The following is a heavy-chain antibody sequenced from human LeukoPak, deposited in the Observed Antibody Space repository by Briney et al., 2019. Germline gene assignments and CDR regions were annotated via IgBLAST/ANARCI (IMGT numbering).Heavy chain of an antibody. V-gene: IGHV3-7*04. D-gene: IGHD1-1*01. Sequence: GGSLRLSCVASDFNFRSNWMHWVRQAPGKGLEWVANIKGDGSEKNYVDSVKGRFSISRDNAKNSLYLEMNSLRAEDTGVYYCAKEGDWNLDYWGQGALVTVSS. J-gene: IGHJ4*02. CDR1: DFNFRSNW. CDR2: IKGDGSEK. CDR3: AKEGDWNLDY.